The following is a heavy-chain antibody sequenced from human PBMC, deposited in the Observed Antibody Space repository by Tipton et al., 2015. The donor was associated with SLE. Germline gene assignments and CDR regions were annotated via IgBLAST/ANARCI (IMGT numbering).Heavy chain of an antibody. J-gene: IGHJ5*02. Sequence: GLVKPSETLSLTCAVSGGSISTSSFYWGWIRQPPGKGLEWIGNIHYRGTTYYNPPLKSRVTLSVDTSKNQFSLILSSVTAADTAVYFCAASRAKTLGNWFDPWGQGTLVTVSS. D-gene: IGHD7-27*01. CDR3: AASRAKTLGNWFDP. CDR2: IHYRGTT. CDR1: GGSISTSSFY. V-gene: IGHV4-39*01.